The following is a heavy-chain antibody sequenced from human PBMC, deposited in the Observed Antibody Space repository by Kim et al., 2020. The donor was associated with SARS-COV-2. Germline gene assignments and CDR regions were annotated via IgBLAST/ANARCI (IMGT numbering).Heavy chain of an antibody. CDR1: GGTFSSYA. V-gene: IGHV1-69*13. J-gene: IGHJ3*02. D-gene: IGHD2-2*01. CDR3: ARAGEYQLLLRAFDI. Sequence: SVKVSCKASGGTFSSYAISWVRQAPGQGLEWMGGIIPIFGTANYAQKFQGRVTITADESTSTAYMELSSLRSEDTAVYYCARAGEYQLLLRAFDIWGQGTMVTVSS. CDR2: IIPIFGTA.